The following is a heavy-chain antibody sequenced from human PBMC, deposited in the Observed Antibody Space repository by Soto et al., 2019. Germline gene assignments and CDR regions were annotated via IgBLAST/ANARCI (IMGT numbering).Heavy chain of an antibody. D-gene: IGHD3-9*01. J-gene: IGHJ6*02. V-gene: IGHV1-8*01. Sequence: ASVKVSCKASGYTFTSYDISWVRQATGQGRDWMGWMNPNSGNTGYAQKFQGRVTMTRNTSISTAYMELSSLRSEDTAVYYCARRPYFDWLLSTDYYYYGMDVWGQGTTVTVSS. CDR1: GYTFTSYD. CDR2: MNPNSGNT. CDR3: ARRPYFDWLLSTDYYYYGMDV.